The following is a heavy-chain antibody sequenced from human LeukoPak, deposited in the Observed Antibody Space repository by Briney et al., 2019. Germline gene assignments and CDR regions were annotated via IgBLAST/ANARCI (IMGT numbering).Heavy chain of an antibody. Sequence: SETLSLTCTVSGGSISSSSYYWGWIRQPPGKGLEWIGSIYYSGSTYYNPSLKSRVTISVDTSKNQFSLKLSSVTAADTAVYYCARDPSGWYQELDYWGQGTLVTVSS. CDR2: IYYSGST. V-gene: IGHV4-39*07. J-gene: IGHJ4*02. D-gene: IGHD6-19*01. CDR1: GGSISSSSYY. CDR3: ARDPSGWYQELDY.